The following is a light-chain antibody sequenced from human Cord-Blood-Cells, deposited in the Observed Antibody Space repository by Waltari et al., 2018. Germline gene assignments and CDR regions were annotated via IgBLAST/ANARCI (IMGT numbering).Light chain of an antibody. CDR2: DVS. CDR3: SSYTSSSTWV. Sequence: QSALTQPASVSGSPGQSITISCTGTRSAVGGYNYVSWYQQNPGKAPKLMIYDVSNRPSGVSNRFSGSKSGNTAALTISGLQAEDEADYSCSSYTSSSTWVFGGGTKLTVL. J-gene: IGLJ3*02. V-gene: IGLV2-14*03. CDR1: RSAVGGYNY.